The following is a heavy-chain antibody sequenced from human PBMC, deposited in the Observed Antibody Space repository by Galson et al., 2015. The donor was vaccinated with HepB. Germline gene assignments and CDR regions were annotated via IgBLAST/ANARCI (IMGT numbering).Heavy chain of an antibody. Sequence: SLRLSCAASGFTFSGYAMHWVRQAPGKGLEWVAVISSGGRNKYYADSVKGRFTISRDNSKNTLYLQMNSLRAEDTAVYYCARVDYDFWSGLPYWGQGTLVTVSS. V-gene: IGHV3-30*04. CDR2: ISSGGRNK. D-gene: IGHD3-3*01. CDR1: GFTFSGYA. CDR3: ARVDYDFWSGLPY. J-gene: IGHJ4*02.